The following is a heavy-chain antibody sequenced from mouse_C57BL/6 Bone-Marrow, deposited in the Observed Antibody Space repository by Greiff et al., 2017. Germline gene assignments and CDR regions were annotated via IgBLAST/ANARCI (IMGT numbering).Heavy chain of an antibody. J-gene: IGHJ3*02. D-gene: IGHD1-1*01. CDR1: GYTFTSYW. CDR3: ARGITT. V-gene: IGHV1-50*01. CDR2: IDPSDSYT. Sequence: QVQLQQPGAELVKPGASVKLSCKASGYTFTSYWMQWVKQRPGPGLEWIGEIDPSDSYTNYNQKFKGKATLTVDTSSSTAYMQLSSLTSEDSAVYYCARGITTWGQGTLVTVSA.